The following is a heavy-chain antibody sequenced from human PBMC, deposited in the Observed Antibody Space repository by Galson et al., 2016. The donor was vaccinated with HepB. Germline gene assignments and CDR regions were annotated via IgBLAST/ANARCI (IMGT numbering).Heavy chain of an antibody. CDR2: ISSSSTYI. CDR1: GFILSSYS. D-gene: IGHD3-16*01. Sequence: SLRLSCAASGFILSSYSMNWVRRAPGKGLEWAAAISSSSTYIHYADSLKGRLTISRDNAQNSVFLQMNSLRVEDTAVYYCAREWGGYSYYMDVWGKGTSVTVSS. CDR3: AREWGGYSYYMDV. V-gene: IGHV3-21*01. J-gene: IGHJ6*03.